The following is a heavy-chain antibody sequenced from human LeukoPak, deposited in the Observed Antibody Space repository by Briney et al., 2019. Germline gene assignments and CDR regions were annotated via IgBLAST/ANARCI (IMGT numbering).Heavy chain of an antibody. CDR2: ISSSSSYI. Sequence: PGGSLRLSCAASGFTYSRHSINWVRQAPGKGLEWVSSISSSSSYIYYADSVKGRFTISRDNSKNTLYLQMNSLRAEDTAVYYCASGIQLWSWFDYWGQGTLVTVSS. J-gene: IGHJ4*02. CDR1: GFTYSRHS. V-gene: IGHV3-21*01. CDR3: ASGIQLWSWFDY. D-gene: IGHD5-18*01.